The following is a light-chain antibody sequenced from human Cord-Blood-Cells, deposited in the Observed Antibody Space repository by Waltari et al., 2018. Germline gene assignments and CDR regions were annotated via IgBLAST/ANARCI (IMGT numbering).Light chain of an antibody. CDR3: QQYYSTPYT. Sequence: DIVMTQSPDSLPVSLGERATINCKSSQSVLYSSNNQNYLAWYQQKPGQPPKLHIYWAFTRGYGVPDRLSGSGSWTDFTLPRRRLQAEDVAVYCCQQYYSTPYTFGPGAKLEIK. CDR1: QSVLYSSNNQNY. CDR2: WAF. J-gene: IGKJ2*01. V-gene: IGKV4-1*01.